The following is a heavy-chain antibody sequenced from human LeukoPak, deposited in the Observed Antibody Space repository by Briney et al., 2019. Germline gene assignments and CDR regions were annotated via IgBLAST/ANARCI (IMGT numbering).Heavy chain of an antibody. CDR1: GYTFTSYG. CDR2: ISAYNGNT. D-gene: IGHD2-8*01. Sequence: GSVKVSCKASGYTFTSYGISWVRQAPGQGLEWMGWISAYNGNTNYAQKFQGRVTITADESTSTAYMELSSLRSEDTAVYYCARTKLTSAFDIWGQGTMVTVSS. J-gene: IGHJ3*02. V-gene: IGHV1-18*01. CDR3: ARTKLTSAFDI.